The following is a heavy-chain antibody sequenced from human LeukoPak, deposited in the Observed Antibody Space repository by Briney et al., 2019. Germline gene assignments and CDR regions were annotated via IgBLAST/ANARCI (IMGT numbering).Heavy chain of an antibody. J-gene: IGHJ5*02. CDR3: ARVESYDSSGYYYPRFDP. CDR2: ISAYNGNT. Sequence: ASVKVSCKASGYTFTSYGISWVRQAPGQGLEWMGWISAYNGNTNYAQKLQGRVTMTTDTSTSTAYMGLRSLRSDDTAVYYCARVESYDSSGYYYPRFDPWGQGTLVTVSS. D-gene: IGHD3-22*01. V-gene: IGHV1-18*01. CDR1: GYTFTSYG.